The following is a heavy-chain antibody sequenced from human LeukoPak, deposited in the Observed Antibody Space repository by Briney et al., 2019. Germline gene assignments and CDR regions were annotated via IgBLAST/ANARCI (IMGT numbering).Heavy chain of an antibody. V-gene: IGHV3-33*01. CDR3: ATLPTNNGPLDY. J-gene: IGHJ4*02. Sequence: GGSLRLSCAASGFTFSRYGMHWVRQAPGKGVEGVALIWFDGSTKYYGDSVKGRFTISRDNSRHTLYLQMNSLSAEDTAVYSCATLPTNNGPLDYWGQGTLVTVSS. D-gene: IGHD2-8*01. CDR2: IWFDGSTK. CDR1: GFTFSRYG.